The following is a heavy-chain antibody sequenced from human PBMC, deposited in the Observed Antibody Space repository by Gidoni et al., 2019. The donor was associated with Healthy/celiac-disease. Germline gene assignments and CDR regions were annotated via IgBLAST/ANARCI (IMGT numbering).Heavy chain of an antibody. CDR3: ARGAHEYSSSLAGAFDI. CDR2: SGTAGDT. Sequence: EVQLVESGGGLVQPGGSLRLSCAASGFSFSSHDMHWVRQATGKGLGWVSASGTAGDTYYPGSVKGRFTISRENAKNSLYLQMNSLRAGDTAVYYCARGAHEYSSSLAGAFDIWGQGTMVTVSS. CDR1: GFSFSSHD. J-gene: IGHJ3*02. D-gene: IGHD6-6*01. V-gene: IGHV3-13*01.